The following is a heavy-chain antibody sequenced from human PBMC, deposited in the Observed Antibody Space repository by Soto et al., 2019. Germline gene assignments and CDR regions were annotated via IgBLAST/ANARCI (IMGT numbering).Heavy chain of an antibody. CDR3: AKGSMSVHQFLGH. CDR2: ISSDGNDK. Sequence: QVQLVESGGGVVQPGRSLRLSCAASGFTFSNYGMHWVSQAPGKGLEWVTTISSDGNDKYYADSVKCRFTISRDNSKNTLDLQINGLRAEDTAVYYCAKGSMSVHQFLGHWGQGTLVTVSS. J-gene: IGHJ4*02. D-gene: IGHD6-6*01. V-gene: IGHV3-30*18. CDR1: GFTFSNYG.